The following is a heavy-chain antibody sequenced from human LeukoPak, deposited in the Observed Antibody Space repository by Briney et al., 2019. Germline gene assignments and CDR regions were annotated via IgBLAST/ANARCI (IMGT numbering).Heavy chain of an antibody. CDR1: GFTFSSYA. D-gene: IGHD6-6*01. J-gene: IGHJ5*02. CDR3: ARTRVAARLQVPFDP. Sequence: GGSLRLSCAASGFTFSSYAMHWVRQAPGKGLEYVSAISSNGGSTYYANSVKGRFTISRDNSKNTLHLQMGSLRAEDMAVYYCARTRVAARLQVPFDPWGQGTLVTVSS. CDR2: ISSNGGST. V-gene: IGHV3-64*01.